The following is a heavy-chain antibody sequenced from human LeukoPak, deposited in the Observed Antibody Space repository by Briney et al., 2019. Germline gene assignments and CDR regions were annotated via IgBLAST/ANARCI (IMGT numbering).Heavy chain of an antibody. Sequence: PSETLSLTCAVYGGSFSGYYWSWIRQPPGKGLEWIGEINHSGSTNYNPSLKSRVTISVDTSKNQFSLKLSSVTAADTAVYYCAQSSGDAFDIWGQGTMVTVSS. CDR2: INHSGST. CDR1: GGSFSGYY. D-gene: IGHD6-25*01. V-gene: IGHV4-34*01. J-gene: IGHJ3*02. CDR3: AQSSGDAFDI.